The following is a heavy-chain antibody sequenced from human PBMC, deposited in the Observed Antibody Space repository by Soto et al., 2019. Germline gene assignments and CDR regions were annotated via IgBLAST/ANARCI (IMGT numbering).Heavy chain of an antibody. CDR2: ISNSGTFA. D-gene: IGHD1-1*01. CDR1: GFTFSSYA. V-gene: IGHV3-21*01. J-gene: IGHJ4*02. CDR3: ARSGDNYNLLDY. Sequence: VSLRISCAASGFTFSSYAMSWVRQAPGKGLEWVSAISNSGTFARYADSVKGRFSISRDNAKNSLYLQIDSLRGEDTAIYYCARSGDNYNLLDYWGQGTPVTVSS.